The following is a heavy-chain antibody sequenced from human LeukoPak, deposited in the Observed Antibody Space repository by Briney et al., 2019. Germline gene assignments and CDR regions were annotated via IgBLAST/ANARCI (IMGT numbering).Heavy chain of an antibody. CDR3: ARLYSSSSGKAFDI. CDR1: GFTFSSYS. CDR2: ISSSSGGI. Sequence: GGSLRLSCAASGFTFSSYSMNWVRQAPGKGLEWVSYISSSSGGIYYADSVKGRFTISRDNAKNSLYLQMNSLRAEDTAVYYCARLYSSSSGKAFDIWGQGTMVTVSS. D-gene: IGHD6-6*01. J-gene: IGHJ3*02. V-gene: IGHV3-48*04.